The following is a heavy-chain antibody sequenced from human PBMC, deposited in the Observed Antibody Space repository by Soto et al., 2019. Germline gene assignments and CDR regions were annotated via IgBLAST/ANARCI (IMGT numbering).Heavy chain of an antibody. V-gene: IGHV4-39*01. Sequence: SETLSLTCTVSGGSISSSSYYWGWIRQPPGKGLEWIGSIYYSGSTYYNPSLKSRVTISVDTSKNQFSLKLSSVTAADTAVYYCARQMQQLWVPLRGAFDIWGQGTMVTVSS. CDR1: GGSISSSSYY. CDR3: ARQMQQLWVPLRGAFDI. CDR2: IYYSGST. D-gene: IGHD6-13*01. J-gene: IGHJ3*02.